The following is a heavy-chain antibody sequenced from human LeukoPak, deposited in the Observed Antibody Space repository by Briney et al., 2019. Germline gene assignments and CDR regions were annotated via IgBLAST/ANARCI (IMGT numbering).Heavy chain of an antibody. CDR1: GGSISSYD. CDR3: ARSTQQLWLRDVYYFDY. Sequence: SETLSLTCTVSGGSISSYDWSWIRQPPGKGLEWIGYIYYSGSTNYNPSLKGRVTISVDTSKNQFSLKLSSVTAADTAVYYCARSTQQLWLRDVYYFDYWGQGTLVTVSS. V-gene: IGHV4-59*08. D-gene: IGHD5-18*01. CDR2: IYYSGST. J-gene: IGHJ4*02.